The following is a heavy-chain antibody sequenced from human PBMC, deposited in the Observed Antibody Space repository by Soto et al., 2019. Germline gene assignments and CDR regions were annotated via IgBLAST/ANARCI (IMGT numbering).Heavy chain of an antibody. CDR2: INHSGST. CDR1: GGSFSGYY. CDR3: ARVGGGFGGFDY. V-gene: IGHV4-34*01. J-gene: IGHJ4*02. Sequence: SETLSLTCAVYGGSFSGYYWSWIRQPPGKGLEWIGEINHSGSTNYNPSLKSRVTISVDTSKNQFSLKLSSVTAADTAVYYCARVGGGFGGFDYWGQGTLVTVSS. D-gene: IGHD3-16*01.